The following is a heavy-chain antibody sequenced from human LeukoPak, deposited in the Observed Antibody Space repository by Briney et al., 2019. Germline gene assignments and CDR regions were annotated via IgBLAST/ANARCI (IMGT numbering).Heavy chain of an antibody. CDR1: GGSFSGYY. CDR3: RLLPPQKDWYFDL. V-gene: IGHV4-34*01. J-gene: IGHJ2*01. CDR2: INHSGST. Sequence: PSETLSLTCAVYGGSFSGYYWSWIRQPPGKGLEWIGEINHSGSTNSNPSLKSRVTISVDTSKNQFSLKLSSVTAADTAVYYCRLLPPQKDWYFDLWGRGTLVTVSS.